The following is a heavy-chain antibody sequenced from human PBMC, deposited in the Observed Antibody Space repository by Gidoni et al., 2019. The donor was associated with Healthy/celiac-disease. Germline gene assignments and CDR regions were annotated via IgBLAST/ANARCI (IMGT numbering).Heavy chain of an antibody. CDR3: ASQRIYYDSPRFDY. CDR1: GGSISSGRYY. CDR2: IYTSGST. V-gene: IGHV4-61*02. D-gene: IGHD3-22*01. J-gene: IGHJ4*02. Sequence: QVQLQESGPGLVKPSQTLSLTCTVSGGSISSGRYYWSWIRQPAGKGLEWIGRIYTSGSTNYNPSLKSRVTISVDTSKNQFSLKLSSVTAADTAVYYCASQRIYYDSPRFDYWGQGTLVTVSS.